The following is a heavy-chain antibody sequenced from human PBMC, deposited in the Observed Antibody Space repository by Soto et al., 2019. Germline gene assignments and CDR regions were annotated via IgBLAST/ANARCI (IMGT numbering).Heavy chain of an antibody. CDR1: GGPFSGYY. Sequence: SETLSLTCAVYGGPFSGYYWSWIRQPPGKGLEWIGEINHSGSTNYNPSLKSRVTISVDTSKNQFSLKLSSVTAADTAVYYCASLRITMVRVNWFDPWGQGTLVTAPQ. J-gene: IGHJ5*02. V-gene: IGHV4-34*01. CDR3: ASLRITMVRVNWFDP. D-gene: IGHD3-10*01. CDR2: INHSGST.